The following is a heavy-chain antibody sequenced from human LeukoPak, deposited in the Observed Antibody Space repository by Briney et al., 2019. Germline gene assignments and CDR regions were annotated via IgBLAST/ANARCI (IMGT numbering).Heavy chain of an antibody. CDR3: STGSGHAFDI. CDR1: GFTFSSYW. V-gene: IGHV3-74*01. CDR2: INSDGSST. J-gene: IGHJ3*02. Sequence: PGGSLRLSCAASGFTFSSYWMHWVRQVPGKGLVWASRINSDGSSTSYADSVKGRFTISRDNAKNTLYVQMNSLRAEDTAVYYCSTGSGHAFDIWGRGTMVTVSS. D-gene: IGHD3-10*01.